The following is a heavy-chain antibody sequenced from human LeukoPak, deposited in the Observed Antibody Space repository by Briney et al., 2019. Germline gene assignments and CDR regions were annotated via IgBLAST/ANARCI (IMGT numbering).Heavy chain of an antibody. V-gene: IGHV4-34*01. D-gene: IGHD2-2*01. CDR2: INHSGST. J-gene: IGHJ4*02. Sequence: SETLSLTCAVYGGSFSGYYWSWIRQPPGKGLEWIGEINHSGSTNYNPSLKSRVTISVDTSKNQFSLKLSSVTAADTAVYYCARGPPYPDIVVVPAAMNWDYWGQGTLVTVSS. CDR1: GGSFSGYY. CDR3: ARGPPYPDIVVVPAAMNWDY.